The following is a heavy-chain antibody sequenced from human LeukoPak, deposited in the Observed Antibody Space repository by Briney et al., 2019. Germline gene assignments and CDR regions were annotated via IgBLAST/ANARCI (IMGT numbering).Heavy chain of an antibody. V-gene: IGHV3-49*04. D-gene: IGHD6-19*01. CDR2: IRSKGYGGTT. CDR1: GFTFGDYA. J-gene: IGHJ4*02. CDR3: TREPAGYSSGWYAY. Sequence: GGSLRLSCTASGFTFGDYAMNWVRQAPGKGLEWVGFIRSKGYGGTTEYAASVKGRFTTSRDDSKSIAYLQMNSLKTEDTAVYYCTREPAGYSSGWYAYWGQGTLVTVSS.